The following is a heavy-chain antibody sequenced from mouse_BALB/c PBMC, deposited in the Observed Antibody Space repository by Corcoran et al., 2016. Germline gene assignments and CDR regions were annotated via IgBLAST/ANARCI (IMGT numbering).Heavy chain of an antibody. CDR3: ARFWGNFDY. CDR1: GYTFTNYG. CDR2: INTYTGEP. J-gene: IGHJ2*01. V-gene: IGHV9-1*02. Sequence: QIQLVQSGPELKKPGETVKISCKASGYTFTNYGMNWVKQAPGKGLKWMGWINTYTGEPTYADDFKGRFAFSLETSASTAYLQINNLKNEDMATYFCARFWGNFDYWGQGTTLTVSS. D-gene: IGHD4-1*01.